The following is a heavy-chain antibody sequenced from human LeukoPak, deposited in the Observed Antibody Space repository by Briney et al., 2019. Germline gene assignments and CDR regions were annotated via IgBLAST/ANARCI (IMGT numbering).Heavy chain of an antibody. CDR2: FSTTSPYM. CDR3: ARGLVIAPAAMDH. V-gene: IGHV3-21*01. D-gene: IGHD2-2*01. CDR1: GFTFSTYA. Sequence: GGSLTLSCAASGFTFSTYAMNWVRQAPGKGLEWVSSFSTTSPYMYYADSVTGRFTISRDNAKNSLYLQMNSLRAEDTAVYYCARGLVIAPAAMDHWGQGTLVTVSS. J-gene: IGHJ4*02.